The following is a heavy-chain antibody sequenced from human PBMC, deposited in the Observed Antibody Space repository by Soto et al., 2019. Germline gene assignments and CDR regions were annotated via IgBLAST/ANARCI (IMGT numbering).Heavy chain of an antibody. V-gene: IGHV4-59*08. J-gene: IGHJ3*02. Sequence: PSETLSLTCTVSGGSISRYYWSWIRQPPGKGLEWIGYIYYSGSTNYNPSLKSRVTISVDTSKNQFSLKLSSVTAADTAVYYCARQAYSSGNDAFDIWGQGTMVTVSS. CDR2: IYYSGST. CDR3: ARQAYSSGNDAFDI. D-gene: IGHD6-19*01. CDR1: GGSISRYY.